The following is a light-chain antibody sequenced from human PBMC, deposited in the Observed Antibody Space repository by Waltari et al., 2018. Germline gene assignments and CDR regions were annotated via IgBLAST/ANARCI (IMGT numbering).Light chain of an antibody. CDR2: LAS. CDR3: QQYSSAPWT. Sequence: DIVMTQSPDSLAVSLGERATINCKSSQSVLYSSNNKKYLAWYQQKPGQPPKLLIYLASTRESGVPDRFSGSGSGTDFTLTISSLQAEDVAVYYCQQYSSAPWTFGQGTKVEIK. J-gene: IGKJ1*01. CDR1: QSVLYSSNNKKY. V-gene: IGKV4-1*01.